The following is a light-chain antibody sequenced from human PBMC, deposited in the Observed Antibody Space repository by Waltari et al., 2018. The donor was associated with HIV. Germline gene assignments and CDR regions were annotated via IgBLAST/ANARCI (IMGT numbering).Light chain of an antibody. V-gene: IGLV4-69*01. CDR1: SAHSTSA. J-gene: IGLJ2*01. Sequence: QLVLTQSPSASASLGASVKLTCTLSSAHSTSAIAWHQQQPDQGPHYLMKLNRDGRHRKGDGIPDRFSGSASGAERYLTISNVQSEDEGIYYCQTWGAGTVVFGGGTKLSVL. CDR2: LNRDGRH. CDR3: QTWGAGTVV.